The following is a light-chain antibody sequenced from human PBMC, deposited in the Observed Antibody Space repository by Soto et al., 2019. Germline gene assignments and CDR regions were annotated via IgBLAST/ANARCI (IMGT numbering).Light chain of an antibody. J-gene: IGLJ2*01. CDR1: SSDVGGYNY. Sequence: QSALTQPASVSGSPGQSITISCTGTSSDVGGYNYVSWYQQHPGKAPKLMIYDVSNRPSGVSNRFSGSKSGNTASLTISGVQAEDEADYYCSSYTISSTRVFGGVTKLTVL. V-gene: IGLV2-14*01. CDR3: SSYTISSTRV. CDR2: DVS.